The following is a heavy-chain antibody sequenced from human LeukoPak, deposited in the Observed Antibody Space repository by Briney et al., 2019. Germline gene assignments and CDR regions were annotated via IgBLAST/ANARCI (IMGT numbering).Heavy chain of an antibody. Sequence: GGSLRLSCAASGFTFSSYGMHWVRQAPGKGLEWVAVISYDGSNKYYADSVKGRFTISRDSSKNAVYLQMNSLRAEDTAVYYCARSNWGLGDAFDFWAKGQWSPSL. CDR3: ARSNWGLGDAFDF. D-gene: IGHD7-27*01. V-gene: IGHV3-30*03. CDR1: GFTFSSYG. CDR2: ISYDGSNK. J-gene: IGHJ3*01.